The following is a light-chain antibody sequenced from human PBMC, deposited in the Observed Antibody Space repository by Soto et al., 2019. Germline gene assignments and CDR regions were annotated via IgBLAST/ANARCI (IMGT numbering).Light chain of an antibody. Sequence: EIVMTQSPGTLSLSPGERATLSFMASQSVSVNLAWYQQKPGQAPRLLIYGVSTRATGIPARFSGSESGTEFTLTISSLQSEDFAVYYCQQYNDRPFTFGPGTKVDI. CDR2: GVS. CDR3: QQYNDRPFT. CDR1: QSVSVN. V-gene: IGKV3-15*01. J-gene: IGKJ3*01.